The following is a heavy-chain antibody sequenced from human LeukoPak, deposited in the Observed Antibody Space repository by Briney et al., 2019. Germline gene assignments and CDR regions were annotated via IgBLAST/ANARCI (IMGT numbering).Heavy chain of an antibody. D-gene: IGHD6-19*01. V-gene: IGHV1-18*01. Sequence: EASVKVSCKASGYTFTSYGISWARQAPGQVLAWMGWISAYNGNTNYAQKLQGRVTMTTDTSTSTAYMELRSLRSDDTAVYYCARKSVSTYSSGWDPREWLDYWGQGTLVTVSS. J-gene: IGHJ4*02. CDR3: ARKSVSTYSSGWDPREWLDY. CDR2: ISAYNGNT. CDR1: GYTFTSYG.